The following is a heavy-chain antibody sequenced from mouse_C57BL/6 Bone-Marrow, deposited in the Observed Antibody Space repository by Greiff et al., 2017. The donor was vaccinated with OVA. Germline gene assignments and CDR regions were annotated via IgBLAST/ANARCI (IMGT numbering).Heavy chain of an antibody. J-gene: IGHJ4*01. V-gene: IGHV1-69*01. CDR3: ARALWLRRRCYCYAMDY. CDR1: GYTFTSYW. Sequence: VQLQQPGAELVMPGASVKLSCKASGYTFTSYWMHWVKQRPGQGLEWIGEIDPSDSYTNYNQKFKGKSTLTVDKSSSTAYMQLSSLTSEDSAVYYFARALWLRRRCYCYAMDYWGRGTSVTVSS. CDR2: IDPSDSYT. D-gene: IGHD2-2*01.